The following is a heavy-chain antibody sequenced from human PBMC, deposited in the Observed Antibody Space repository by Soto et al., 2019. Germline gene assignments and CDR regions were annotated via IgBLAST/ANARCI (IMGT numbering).Heavy chain of an antibody. D-gene: IGHD1-26*01. CDR1: GASLLSAY. V-gene: IGHV4-4*07. CDR3: AKGWDVKYFDH. CDR2: IFSSGRT. Sequence: VQLQESGPGLVKPSETLSLSCDVSGASLLSAYWSWVRQPAGQGLDWIGHIFSSGRTSYNPSLKSRVTMSIETPNNKCSLNLKSVTAADTAVYYCAKGWDVKYFDHWGQGARVPVSS. J-gene: IGHJ4*02.